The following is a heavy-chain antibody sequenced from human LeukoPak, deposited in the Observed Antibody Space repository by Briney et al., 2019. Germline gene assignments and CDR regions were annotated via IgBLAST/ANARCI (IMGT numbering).Heavy chain of an antibody. CDR3: AAGVSGSYYTALDY. J-gene: IGHJ4*02. V-gene: IGHV1-58*01. Sequence: ASVKVSCKTTGFYFTSSGVQWVRQARGQRLEWIGWIVVGSSNTNYAQKFQERVTITRDMSTSTAYMELSSLRSEDTAVYYCAAGVSGSYYTALDYWGQGTLVTVSS. CDR1: GFYFTSSG. D-gene: IGHD1-26*01. CDR2: IVVGSSNT.